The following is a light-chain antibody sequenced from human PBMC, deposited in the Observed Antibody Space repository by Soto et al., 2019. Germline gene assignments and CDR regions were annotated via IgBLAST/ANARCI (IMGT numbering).Light chain of an antibody. Sequence: AIRMTQSPSSFSASTGDRVTITCRASQGISSYLAWYQQKPGKAPTLLIHGASSLQSGVPSRYSGSGSGTDFTLTISSLQPEDFATYYCQQANSFPITFGQGTKVDIK. J-gene: IGKJ1*01. CDR2: GAS. CDR3: QQANSFPIT. V-gene: IGKV1-8*01. CDR1: QGISSY.